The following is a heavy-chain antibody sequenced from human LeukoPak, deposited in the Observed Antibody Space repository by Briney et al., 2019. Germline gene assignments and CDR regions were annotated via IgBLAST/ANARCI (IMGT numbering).Heavy chain of an antibody. D-gene: IGHD5-12*01. V-gene: IGHV3-30-3*01. CDR2: ISYDGSNK. J-gene: IGHJ4*02. CDR3: ARAEGYGAIDY. Sequence: GGSLRLSCAASGFTFSSYAMHWVRQAPGKGLEWVAVISYDGSNKYYADSVKGRFTISRDNAKNSLYLQMNSLRAEDTAFYYCARAEGYGAIDYWGQGTLVTVSS. CDR1: GFTFSSYA.